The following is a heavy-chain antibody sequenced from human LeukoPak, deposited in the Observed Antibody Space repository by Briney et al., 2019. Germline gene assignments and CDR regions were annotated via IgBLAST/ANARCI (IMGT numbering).Heavy chain of an antibody. V-gene: IGHV4-61*05. D-gene: IGHD1-14*01. CDR2: IFYSGST. CDR3: ARLPGIYTPLDP. CDR1: SGSISTSNYY. J-gene: IGHJ5*02. Sequence: SETLSLTCTVSSGSISTSNYYWGWVRQPPGKALEWIGNIFYSGSTNYNPSLKSRVTMSVDTSKNQFSLRLNSVTAADTAVYYCARLPGIYTPLDPWGQGTLVTVSS.